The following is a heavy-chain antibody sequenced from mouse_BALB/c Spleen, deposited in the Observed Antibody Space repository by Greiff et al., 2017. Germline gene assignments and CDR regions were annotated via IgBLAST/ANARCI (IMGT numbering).Heavy chain of an antibody. CDR1: GFTFSSYT. Sequence: EVMLVESGGGLVQPGGSLKLSCAASGFTFSSYTMSWVRQTPEKRLEWVATISSGGSYTYYPDSVKGRFTISRDNAKNTLYLQMSSLKSEDTAMYYCTRDYDYGYYAMDYWGQGTSVTVSS. D-gene: IGHD1-2*01. CDR3: TRDYDYGYYAMDY. V-gene: IGHV5-6-4*01. J-gene: IGHJ4*01. CDR2: ISSGGSYT.